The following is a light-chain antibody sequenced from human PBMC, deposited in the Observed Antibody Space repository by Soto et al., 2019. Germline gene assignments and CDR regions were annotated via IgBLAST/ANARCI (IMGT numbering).Light chain of an antibody. V-gene: IGLV1-40*01. J-gene: IGLJ1*01. CDR1: SSNIGAGYD. Sequence: QSVLTQPPSVSGAPGQRVTISCTGSSSNIGAGYDVHWYQQLPGTAHKLLIYGNSNPPSGVPDRFSGSKSGTSASLAITALQAEDEADYYCQSYDSSLSGYVFGTGTKLTVL. CDR3: QSYDSSLSGYV. CDR2: GNS.